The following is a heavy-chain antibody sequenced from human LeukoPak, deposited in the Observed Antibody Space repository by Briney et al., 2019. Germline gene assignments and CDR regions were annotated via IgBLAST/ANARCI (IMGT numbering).Heavy chain of an antibody. Sequence: SETLSLTCTVSGGSISSSSYYWGWIRQPPGKGLEWIGSIYYSGSTYYNPSLKSRVTISVDTSKNQFSLKLSSVTAAGTAVYDCARATDCTNGVCNRWFDPWGQGTLVTVSS. CDR2: IYYSGST. CDR1: GGSISSSSYY. V-gene: IGHV4-39*07. CDR3: ARATDCTNGVCNRWFDP. J-gene: IGHJ5*02. D-gene: IGHD2-8*01.